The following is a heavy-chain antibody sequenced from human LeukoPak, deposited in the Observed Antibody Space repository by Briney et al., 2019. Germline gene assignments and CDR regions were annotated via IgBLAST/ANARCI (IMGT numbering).Heavy chain of an antibody. CDR3: ASWYCSSTSCSANWFDP. CDR1: GGTFSSYA. CDR2: IIPIFGTA. J-gene: IGHJ5*02. Sequence: ASVKVSCKASGGTFSSYAISWVRRAPGQGLEWMRGIIPIFGTANYAQKFQGRVTITTDESTSTAYMELSSLRSEDTAVYYCASWYCSSTSCSANWFDPWGQGTLVTVSS. V-gene: IGHV1-69*05. D-gene: IGHD2-2*01.